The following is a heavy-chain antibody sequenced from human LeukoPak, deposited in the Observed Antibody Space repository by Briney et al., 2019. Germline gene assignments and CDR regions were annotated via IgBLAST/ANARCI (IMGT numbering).Heavy chain of an antibody. D-gene: IGHD2-15*01. Sequence: GGSLRLSCAASGFTFSSYSMNWVRQAPGKGLEWVSSISSSSSYKYYADSVKGRFTISRDNAKNSLYLQMNSLRAEDTAVYYCAKEGTFMGADCSGGSCYFDYWGQGTLVTVSS. V-gene: IGHV3-21*01. CDR3: AKEGTFMGADCSGGSCYFDY. J-gene: IGHJ4*02. CDR2: ISSSSSYK. CDR1: GFTFSSYS.